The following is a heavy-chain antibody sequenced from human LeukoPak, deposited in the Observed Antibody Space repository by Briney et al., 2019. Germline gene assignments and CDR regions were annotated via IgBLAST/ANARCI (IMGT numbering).Heavy chain of an antibody. CDR3: ARGGGSGWYWNDAFDI. Sequence: PGGSLRLSCAASGYTFSSYSMNWVRQAPGKGLEWVSSISSSSSYIYYADSVKGRFTISRDNAKNSLYLQMNSLRAEDTAVYYCARGGGSGWYWNDAFDIWGQGTMVTVSS. D-gene: IGHD6-19*01. J-gene: IGHJ3*02. CDR1: GYTFSSYS. CDR2: ISSSSSYI. V-gene: IGHV3-21*01.